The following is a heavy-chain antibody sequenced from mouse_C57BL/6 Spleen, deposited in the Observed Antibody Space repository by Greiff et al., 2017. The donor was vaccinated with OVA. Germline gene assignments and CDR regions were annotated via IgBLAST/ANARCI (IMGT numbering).Heavy chain of an antibody. Sequence: EVQVVESGGGLVKPGGSLKLSCAASGFTFSSYAMSWVRQTPEKRLEWVATISDGGSYTYYPDNVKGRFTISRDNAKNNLYLQMSHLKSEDTAMYYCARMGGLGRGGAGFAYWGQGTLVTVSA. J-gene: IGHJ3*01. V-gene: IGHV5-4*01. D-gene: IGHD4-1*01. CDR1: GFTFSSYA. CDR2: ISDGGSYT. CDR3: ARMGGLGRGGAGFAY.